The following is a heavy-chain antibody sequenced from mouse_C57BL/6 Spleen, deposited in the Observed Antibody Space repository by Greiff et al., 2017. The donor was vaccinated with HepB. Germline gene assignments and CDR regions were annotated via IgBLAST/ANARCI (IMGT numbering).Heavy chain of an antibody. CDR2: IDPSDSYT. CDR1: GYTFTSYW. V-gene: IGHV1-50*01. CDR3: ARAGDGYPWFAY. D-gene: IGHD2-3*01. J-gene: IGHJ3*01. Sequence: QVQLQQPGAELVKPGASVTLSCKASGYTFTSYWMQWVKQRPGQGLEWIGEIDPSDSYTNYNQKFKGKATLTGDTSASTAYMQLSSLTSEDSAVYYCARAGDGYPWFAYWGQGTLVTVSA.